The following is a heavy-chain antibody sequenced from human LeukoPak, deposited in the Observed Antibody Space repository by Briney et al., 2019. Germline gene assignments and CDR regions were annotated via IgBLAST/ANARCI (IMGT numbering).Heavy chain of an antibody. CDR1: GGAISSYY. D-gene: IGHD3-3*01. Sequence: PSETLSLTCTVPGGAISSYYWSWIRQPPGKGLEWIGYVSYTGDASQNPSLRGRVTMSVDTSNNQVSLELSSETAADTAVYYCARGWNYGGYWGQGTLVTVSS. J-gene: IGHJ4*02. CDR2: VSYTGDA. CDR3: ARGWNYGGY. V-gene: IGHV4-59*01.